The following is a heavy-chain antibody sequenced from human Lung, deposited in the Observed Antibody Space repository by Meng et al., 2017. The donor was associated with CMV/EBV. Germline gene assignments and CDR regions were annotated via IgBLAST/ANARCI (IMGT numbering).Heavy chain of an antibody. J-gene: IGHJ4*02. CDR1: GGSIGSYY. D-gene: IGHD6-19*01. V-gene: IGHV4-59*01. CDR3: ARGSGQWLPDYEF. CDR2: VYYSGGT. Sequence: SXTLSLXCTVSGGSIGSYYWSWIRQAPGKGLEWIGLVYYSGGTDYNPSVKSRVTISIDTSKSQFSLKVRSVTAADTAVYYCARGSGQWLPDYEFLGQGRLVTVSS.